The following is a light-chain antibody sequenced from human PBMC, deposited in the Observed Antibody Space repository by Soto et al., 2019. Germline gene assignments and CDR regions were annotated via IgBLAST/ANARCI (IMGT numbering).Light chain of an antibody. J-gene: IGKJ4*01. V-gene: IGKV1-16*02. CDR2: AAS. Sequence: DIQMTQSPSSLSASVGDRVTITFRASQGISNYLAWFQQNPGTAPKSLIYAASILQSGVPSKFSGSGSGTDFTLTISSLQPEDFATYYCQQYNSYHLTFGGGTKVEIK. CDR1: QGISNY. CDR3: QQYNSYHLT.